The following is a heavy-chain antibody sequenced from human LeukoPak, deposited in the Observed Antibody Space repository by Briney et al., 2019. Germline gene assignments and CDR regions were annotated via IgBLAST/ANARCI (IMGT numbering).Heavy chain of an antibody. CDR2: IYYSGST. Sequence: PSETLSLTCTVSGGSISSYYWSWIRQPPGKGLEWIGYIYYSGSTNYNPSLKSRVTISVDTSKNQFSLKLNSVTAADTAVYYCARIYGGIRFGLNFDYWGQGTLVTVSS. CDR3: ARIYGGIRFGLNFDY. J-gene: IGHJ4*02. V-gene: IGHV4-59*01. D-gene: IGHD3-10*01. CDR1: GGSISSYY.